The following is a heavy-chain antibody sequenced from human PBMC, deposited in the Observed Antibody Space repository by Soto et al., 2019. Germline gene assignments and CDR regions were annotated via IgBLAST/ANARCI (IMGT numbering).Heavy chain of an antibody. Sequence: EVQLVESGGGLVQPGGSLRLSCTASGFTLSNYWMNWVRRAPEKGLEWVANIKQDGSEKNYVDSVKGRFTISRDNAKNSLYLQMNSLRADDTAMYYCMTTVTTFGCWGQGTLVTVSS. CDR3: MTTVTTFGC. J-gene: IGHJ4*02. CDR2: IKQDGSEK. V-gene: IGHV3-7*05. D-gene: IGHD4-17*01. CDR1: GFTLSNYW.